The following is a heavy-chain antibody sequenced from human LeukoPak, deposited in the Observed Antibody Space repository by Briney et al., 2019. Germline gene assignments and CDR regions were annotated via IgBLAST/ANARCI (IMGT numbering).Heavy chain of an antibody. CDR3: ASHDYISAWFDP. V-gene: IGHV3-23*01. J-gene: IGHJ5*02. CDR1: GFTFSDYA. D-gene: IGHD4-11*01. Sequence: GGSLRLSCAASGFTFSDYAMTWVRQAPGKGLEWVSTISAGSDETFHADSVKGRFTISRDNSKNTLYLQMNSLRAEDTAVYYCASHDYISAWFDPWGQGTLVTVSS. CDR2: ISAGSDET.